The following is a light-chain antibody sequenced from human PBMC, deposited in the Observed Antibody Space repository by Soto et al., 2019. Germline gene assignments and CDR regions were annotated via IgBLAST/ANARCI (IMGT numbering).Light chain of an antibody. CDR1: SSDVGGYNY. J-gene: IGLJ1*01. CDR2: DVS. Sequence: LTQPAYVSGSPGQSITISCTGTSSDVGGYNYVSWYQQHPGKAPKFMIYDVSNRPSGVSNRFSGSKSGNTASLTISGLQAEDEADYYCSSYTTSNTRQIVFGTGTKVTVL. V-gene: IGLV2-14*01. CDR3: SSYTTSNTRQIV.